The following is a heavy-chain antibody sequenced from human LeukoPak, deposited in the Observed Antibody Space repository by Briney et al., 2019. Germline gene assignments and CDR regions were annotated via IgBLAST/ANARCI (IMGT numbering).Heavy chain of an antibody. CDR1: GFTFSSYA. J-gene: IGHJ4*02. Sequence: GGSLRLSCAASGFTFSSYAMSWVRQAPGKGLEWVSAISGSGGSTYYADSVKGRFTISRDNSKNTLYLQMNSLRAEDTAVYYCAKSITMIVVPPDIQDWGQGTLVTVSS. CDR3: AKSITMIVVPPDIQD. V-gene: IGHV3-23*01. D-gene: IGHD3-22*01. CDR2: ISGSGGST.